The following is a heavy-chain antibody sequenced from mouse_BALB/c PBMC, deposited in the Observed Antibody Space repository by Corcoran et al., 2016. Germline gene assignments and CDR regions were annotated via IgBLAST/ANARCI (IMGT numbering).Heavy chain of an antibody. CDR2: INTYTGEP. CDR1: GYTFTNYG. J-gene: IGHJ3*01. Sequence: QIQLVQSGPELKKPGETVKISCKASGYTFTNYGMNWVKQAPGKGLKWMGWINTYTGEPTYADDFKGRFAFSLETSASTAYLQINNLKNEDTATYFCATGLGRGFAYWGRGTLVTVSA. CDR3: ATGLGRGFAY. D-gene: IGHD4-1*01. V-gene: IGHV9-3-1*01.